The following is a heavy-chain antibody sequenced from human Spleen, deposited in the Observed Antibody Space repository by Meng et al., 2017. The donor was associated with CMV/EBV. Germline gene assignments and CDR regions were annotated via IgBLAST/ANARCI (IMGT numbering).Heavy chain of an antibody. Sequence: GESLKISCTDSGFTFSSYAFHWVRQAPGKGLEWVAVISYDGSSKFYADSVKGRFTISRDDSKNTLYLQMNSLRAEDTAVYYCAKGYNYGYSHDYFDYWGQGTLVTVSS. V-gene: IGHV3-30-3*01. CDR3: AKGYNYGYSHDYFDY. J-gene: IGHJ4*02. CDR2: ISYDGSSK. D-gene: IGHD5-18*01. CDR1: GFTFSSYA.